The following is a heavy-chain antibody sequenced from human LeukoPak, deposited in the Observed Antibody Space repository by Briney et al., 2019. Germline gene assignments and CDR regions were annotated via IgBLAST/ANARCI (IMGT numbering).Heavy chain of an antibody. Sequence: PGGSLRLSCAASGFTFSIYTMNWVRQAPGKGLEWVSSISDDGKYIYYADSVKGRFSISGDNAKSLLYLQMNSLRAEDTAVYYCAYRFDYWGQGTLVTVSS. CDR1: GFTFSIYT. CDR2: ISDDGKYI. J-gene: IGHJ4*02. V-gene: IGHV3-21*01. CDR3: AYRFDY. D-gene: IGHD3-16*02.